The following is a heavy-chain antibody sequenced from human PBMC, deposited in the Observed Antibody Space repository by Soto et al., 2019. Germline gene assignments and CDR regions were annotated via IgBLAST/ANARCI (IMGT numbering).Heavy chain of an antibody. CDR3: ASGIVDTAMPSVTYFDY. J-gene: IGHJ4*02. D-gene: IGHD5-18*01. CDR2: IYYSGST. Sequence: SETLSLTCTVSGGSISSYYWSWIRQPPGKGLEWIGYIYYSGSTNYNPSLKSRVTISVDTSKNQFSLKLSSVTAADTAVYYCASGIVDTAMPSVTYFDYWGQGTLVTVSS. CDR1: GGSISSYY. V-gene: IGHV4-59*01.